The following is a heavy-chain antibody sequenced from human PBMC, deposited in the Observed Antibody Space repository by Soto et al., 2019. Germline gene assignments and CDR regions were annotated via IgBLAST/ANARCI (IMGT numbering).Heavy chain of an antibody. D-gene: IGHD4-17*01. CDR3: ARGPGGYGEYIFDY. CDR2: IYYSGST. V-gene: IGHV4-31*03. Sequence: PSETLSLTCTVSGGSISSGGYYWSWIRQHPGKGLEWIGYIYYSGSTYYNPSLKSRATISVDTSKNQFSLKLSSVTAADTAVYYCARGPGGYGEYIFDYWGQGTLVTVSS. CDR1: GGSISSGGYY. J-gene: IGHJ4*02.